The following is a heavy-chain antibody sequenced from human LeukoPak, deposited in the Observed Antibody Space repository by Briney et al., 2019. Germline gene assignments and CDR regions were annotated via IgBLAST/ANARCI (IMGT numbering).Heavy chain of an antibody. CDR2: IGKDGSGN. V-gene: IGHV3-7*01. CDR1: GFSLSRYW. Sequence: GGSLGLSCAASGFSLSRYWMSWVRQAPGKGLEWVANIGKDGSGNHYVDSVEGRFTISRDNAKNSLYLQMNSLRADDTAVYYCARDLDYYPTDQWGQGTLVTVSS. CDR3: ARDLDYYPTDQ. D-gene: IGHD3/OR15-3a*01. J-gene: IGHJ5*02.